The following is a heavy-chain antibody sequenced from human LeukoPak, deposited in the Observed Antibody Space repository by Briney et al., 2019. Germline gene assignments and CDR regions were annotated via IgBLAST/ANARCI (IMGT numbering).Heavy chain of an antibody. V-gene: IGHV3-23*01. CDR2: ISGSGGST. Sequence: PGGPLRLSCAASGFTFSSYAMSWVRQAPGKGLEWVSAISGSGGSTYYADSVKGRFTISRDNSKNTLYLQMNSLRAEDTAVYYCAKIGRDGYNPYFDYWGQGTLVTVSS. CDR1: GFTFSSYA. J-gene: IGHJ4*02. D-gene: IGHD5-24*01. CDR3: AKIGRDGYNPYFDY.